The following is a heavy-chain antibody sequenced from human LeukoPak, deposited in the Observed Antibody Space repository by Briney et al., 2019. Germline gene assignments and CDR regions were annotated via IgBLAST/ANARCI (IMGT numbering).Heavy chain of an antibody. CDR1: GFTFSSYE. Sequence: GSLRLSCAASGFTFSSYETNWVRQAQGKGLGWIGNIFCSGSAYYSPSLKSRVTISVDTSKNQFSLKLSSVTAADTAVYYCARLAYDSGGDNWFDPWGQGTLVTVSS. D-gene: IGHD3-22*01. V-gene: IGHV4-39*01. J-gene: IGHJ5*02. CDR2: IFCSGSA. CDR3: ARLAYDSGGDNWFDP.